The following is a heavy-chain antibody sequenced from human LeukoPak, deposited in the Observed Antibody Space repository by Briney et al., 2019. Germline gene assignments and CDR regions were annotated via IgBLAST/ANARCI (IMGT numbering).Heavy chain of an antibody. V-gene: IGHV1-69*13. CDR1: GGTFSNYT. CDR3: ARDGTMVRGVISGFDP. D-gene: IGHD3-10*01. J-gene: IGHJ5*02. CDR2: IIPIFGTA. Sequence: ASVKVSCKASGGTFSNYTIDWVRQAPGQGLEWMGGIIPIFGTANYAQKFQGRVTITADESTSTAYMELSSLRSEDTAVYYCARDGTMVRGVISGFDPWGQGTLVIVSS.